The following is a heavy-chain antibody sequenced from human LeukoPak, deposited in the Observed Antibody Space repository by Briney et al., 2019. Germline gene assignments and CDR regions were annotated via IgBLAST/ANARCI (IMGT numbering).Heavy chain of an antibody. CDR3: ARYVVVPAASHYYYYMDV. J-gene: IGHJ6*03. Sequence: ASVKVSCKASGYTFTSYGISWVRQAPGQGLEWMGWISAYNGNTNCAQKLQGRVTMTTDTSTSTAYMELRSLRSDDTAVYYCARYVVVPAASHYYYYMDVWGKGTTVTVSS. CDR1: GYTFTSYG. V-gene: IGHV1-18*01. CDR2: ISAYNGNT. D-gene: IGHD2-2*01.